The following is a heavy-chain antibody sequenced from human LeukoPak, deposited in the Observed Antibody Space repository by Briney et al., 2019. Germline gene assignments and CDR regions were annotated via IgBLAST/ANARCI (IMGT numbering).Heavy chain of an antibody. Sequence: SETLSLTCTVSGGSISSSSYYWGWIRQPPGKGLEWIGSMYHSGSTYYNPSLKSRVTISVDTSENQFSLKLSSVTAADTAVYYCARDRRWEIDMARTTYYYYYMDVWGKGTTVTISS. J-gene: IGHJ6*03. D-gene: IGHD5-24*01. CDR1: GGSISSSSYY. V-gene: IGHV4-39*07. CDR3: ARDRRWEIDMARTTYYYYYMDV. CDR2: MYHSGST.